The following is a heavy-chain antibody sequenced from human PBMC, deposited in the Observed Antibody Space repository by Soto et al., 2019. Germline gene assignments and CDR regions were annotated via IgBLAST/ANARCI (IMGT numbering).Heavy chain of an antibody. CDR2: IIPILGIA. CDR1: GGTFSSYT. Sequence: QVQLVQSGAEVQKPGSSVKVSCKASGGTFSSYTISWVRQAPGQGLEWMGRIIPILGIANYAQKFQGRVTITADKSTSTAYMELSSLRSEDTAVYYCARDCSSTSCYYYYYYYMDVWGKGTTVTVSS. V-gene: IGHV1-69*08. J-gene: IGHJ6*03. D-gene: IGHD2-2*01. CDR3: ARDCSSTSCYYYYYYYMDV.